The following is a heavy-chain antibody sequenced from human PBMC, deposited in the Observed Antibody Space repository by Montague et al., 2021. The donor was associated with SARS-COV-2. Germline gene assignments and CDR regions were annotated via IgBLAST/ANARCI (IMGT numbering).Heavy chain of an antibody. D-gene: IGHD2-2*01. J-gene: IGHJ4*02. V-gene: IGHV6-1*01. CDR1: GDSVSSNIAT. CDR3: ARIPVGSKYYFDF. CDR2: TYYRSKWYN. Sequence: CAISGDSVSSNIATWNWIRQSPSSGFEWLGRTYYRSKWYNDYAESVKSRITIDPDTSKHQYSLHLNSVTPEDTAVYYCARIPVGSKYYFDFWGQGTLVTVSS.